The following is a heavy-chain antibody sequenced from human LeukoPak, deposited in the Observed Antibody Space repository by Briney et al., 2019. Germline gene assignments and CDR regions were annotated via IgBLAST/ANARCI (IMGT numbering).Heavy chain of an antibody. Sequence: PGGSLRLSCAASGFTFSSYAMSWVRQAPGKGLEWVSDISGSGGSTYYADSVKGRFTISRDNSKNTLYLQMNSLRAEDTAVYYCAKDSTYYYGSGSYYAFDYWGQGTLVTVSS. CDR2: ISGSGGST. J-gene: IGHJ4*02. CDR1: GFTFSSYA. CDR3: AKDSTYYYGSGSYYAFDY. V-gene: IGHV3-23*01. D-gene: IGHD3-10*01.